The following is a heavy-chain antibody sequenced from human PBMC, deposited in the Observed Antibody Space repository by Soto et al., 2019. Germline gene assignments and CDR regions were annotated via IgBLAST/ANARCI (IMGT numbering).Heavy chain of an antibody. CDR2: INPNSGGT. V-gene: IGHV1-2*04. CDR3: ARALWGDSGYDTPNWFDP. J-gene: IGHJ5*02. D-gene: IGHD5-12*01. CDR1: GYTFTGYY. Sequence: GASVKVSCKASGYTFTGYYMHWVRQAPGQGLEWMGWINPNSGGTNYAQKFQGWVTMTRDTSISTAYMELSRLRSDDTAVYYCARALWGDSGYDTPNWFDPWGQGTLVTVSS.